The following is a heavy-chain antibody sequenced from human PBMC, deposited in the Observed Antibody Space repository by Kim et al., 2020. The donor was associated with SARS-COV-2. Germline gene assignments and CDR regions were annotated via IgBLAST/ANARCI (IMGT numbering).Heavy chain of an antibody. CDR2: ISYDGSNK. CDR3: ARDLPNYDFWSGYFFFYYYGMDV. Sequence: GGSLRLSCAASGFTFSSYAMHWVRQAPGKGLEWVAVISYDGSNKYYADSVKGRFTISRDNSKNTLYLQMNSLRAEDTAVYYCARDLPNYDFWSGYFFFYYYGMDVWGQGTTVTVSS. J-gene: IGHJ6*02. CDR1: GFTFSSYA. V-gene: IGHV3-30-3*01. D-gene: IGHD3-3*01.